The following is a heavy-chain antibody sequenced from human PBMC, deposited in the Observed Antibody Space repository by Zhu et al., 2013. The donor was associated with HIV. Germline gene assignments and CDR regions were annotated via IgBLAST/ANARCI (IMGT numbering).Heavy chain of an antibody. D-gene: IGHD3-22*01. CDR2: VDYIGNT. V-gene: IGHV4-61*01. CDR1: GGSVSWGTYH. CDR3: ARSTSYYYDNSDHWYFDV. Sequence: QVQLQESGPGLVKPSETLSLTCSIVGGSVSWGTYHWSWIRQPPGKGLEWIGYVDYIGNTNYNPSLKSRVAISTDTSKNQFSLRLNSVTAADTALYYCARSTSYYYDNSDHWYFDVLGRGTLVTVSS. J-gene: IGHJ2*01.